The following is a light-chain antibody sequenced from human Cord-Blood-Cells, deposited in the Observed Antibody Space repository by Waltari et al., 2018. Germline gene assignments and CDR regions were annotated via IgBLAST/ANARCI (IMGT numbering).Light chain of an antibody. Sequence: EIVLTQSPATLSLSPGERATLSCRASQSVSSYLAWYQQKPGQAPRLLIYDSSNRATGLPARFSGSWSGTDFTLTISSLEPEDFAVYYCQQRSNWPPITFGQGTRLEIK. CDR2: DSS. CDR1: QSVSSY. J-gene: IGKJ5*01. V-gene: IGKV3-11*01. CDR3: QQRSNWPPIT.